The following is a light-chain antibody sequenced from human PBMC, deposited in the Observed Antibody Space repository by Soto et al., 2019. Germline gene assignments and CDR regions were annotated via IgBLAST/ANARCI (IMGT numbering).Light chain of an antibody. J-gene: IGKJ1*01. CDR3: QQYGSSAWT. CDR1: QSVGSSY. V-gene: IGKV3-20*01. Sequence: EIVLTQSPVTLSLSPGERATLSCRASQSVGSSYLAWYQQKPGQAPRLLIYGASSRATGIPDRFSGSGSGTDFTLTISRLEPEDFAVFYCQQYGSSAWTFGQGTKVDIK. CDR2: GAS.